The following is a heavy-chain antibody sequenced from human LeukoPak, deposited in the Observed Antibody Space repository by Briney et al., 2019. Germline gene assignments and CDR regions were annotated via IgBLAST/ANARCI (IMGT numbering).Heavy chain of an antibody. CDR3: ARDFVRFASTGHYYYGMDV. CDR2: IYYSGST. D-gene: IGHD5/OR15-5a*01. V-gene: IGHV4-30-4*01. J-gene: IGHJ6*04. Sequence: PSETLSVTCTVSGGSISSGDYYWSWIRQPPGKGLEWIGYIYYSGSTYYNPSLKSRVTISVDTSKNQFSLKLSSVTAADTAVYYCARDFVRFASTGHYYYGMDVWGKGTTVTVSS. CDR1: GGSISSGDYY.